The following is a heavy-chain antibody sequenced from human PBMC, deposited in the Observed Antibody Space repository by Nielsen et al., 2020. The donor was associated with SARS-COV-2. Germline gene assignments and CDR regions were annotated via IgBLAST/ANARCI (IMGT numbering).Heavy chain of an antibody. D-gene: IGHD3-10*01. V-gene: IGHV3-15*01. CDR3: AKDGVVRGDALDL. CDR1: GFTFSNAW. Sequence: GESLKISCAASGFTFSNAWMSWVRQAPGKGLEWVGSIKSKTDGGTTDYAAPVKGRFTISRDDSKNTLYLQMNSLRVEDTALYYCAKDGVVRGDALDLWGQGTMVTVSS. J-gene: IGHJ3*01. CDR2: IKSKTDGGTT.